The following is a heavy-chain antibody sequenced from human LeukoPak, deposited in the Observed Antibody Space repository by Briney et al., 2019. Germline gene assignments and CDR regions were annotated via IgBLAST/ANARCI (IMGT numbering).Heavy chain of an antibody. CDR1: GGSISSYY. Sequence: PSETLSLTCSVSGGSISSYYWSWIRQPAGMGLEWIGQIYSSGSTNYNPSLKSRVTISVDKSKNQFSLKLNSVTAADTAVYYCATGGGYDILTGNHINVWGKGTTVTVSS. CDR2: IYSSGST. D-gene: IGHD3-9*01. V-gene: IGHV4-4*07. CDR3: ATGGGYDILTGNHINV. J-gene: IGHJ6*04.